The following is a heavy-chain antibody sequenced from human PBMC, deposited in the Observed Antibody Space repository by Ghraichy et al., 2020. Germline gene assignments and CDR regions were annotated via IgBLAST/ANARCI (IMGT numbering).Heavy chain of an antibody. Sequence: GGSLRLSCVGSGFTFDGYGMNWVRQSPGKGLEWVSYITSSSRRIFYADSVKGRFTTSRDNAKNSLSLQMNSLRDEDTAVYYCARASRVVRFFYYDGMDVWGQGTTVTVS. D-gene: IGHD4-23*01. CDR3: ARASRVVRFFYYDGMDV. CDR2: ITSSSRRI. CDR1: GFTFDGYG. V-gene: IGHV3-48*02. J-gene: IGHJ6*02.